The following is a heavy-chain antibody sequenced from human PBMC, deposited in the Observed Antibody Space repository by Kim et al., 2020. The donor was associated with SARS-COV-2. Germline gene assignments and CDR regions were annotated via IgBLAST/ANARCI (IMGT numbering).Heavy chain of an antibody. Sequence: NYSPSFQGHVTISADKSISTAYLQWSSLKASDTAMYYCANGGGTGQIDPWGQGTLVTVSS. D-gene: IGHD3-16*01. V-gene: IGHV5-10-1*01. CDR3: ANGGGTGQIDP. J-gene: IGHJ5*02.